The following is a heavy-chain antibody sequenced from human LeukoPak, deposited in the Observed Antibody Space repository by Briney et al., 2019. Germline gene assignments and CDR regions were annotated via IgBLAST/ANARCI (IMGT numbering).Heavy chain of an antibody. J-gene: IGHJ4*02. CDR2: IYHSGST. D-gene: IGHD1-26*01. Sequence: SETLSLTCAVSGYSISSGYYWGWIRQPPGKGLEWIGSIYHSGSTYYNPSLKSRVTISVDTSKNQFSLKLSSVTAADTAVYYCARLSPVGATWDQGTLVTVSS. CDR1: GYSISSGYY. CDR3: ARLSPVGAT. V-gene: IGHV4-38-2*01.